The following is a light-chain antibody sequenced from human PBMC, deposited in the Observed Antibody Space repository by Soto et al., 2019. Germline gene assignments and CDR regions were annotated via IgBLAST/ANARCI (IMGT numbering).Light chain of an antibody. CDR1: QSITTF. J-gene: IGKJ1*01. CDR2: GAS. CDR3: QQTYTTPST. Sequence: DLQMTQSPSSLSASVGDRVTITCRASQSITTFLSWYQQKPGKAPNLLIYGASNLQSGVPSRFGGSGRGTDFTLTISSLQPEDFATYFCQQTYTTPSTFGQGTNVEI. V-gene: IGKV1-39*01.